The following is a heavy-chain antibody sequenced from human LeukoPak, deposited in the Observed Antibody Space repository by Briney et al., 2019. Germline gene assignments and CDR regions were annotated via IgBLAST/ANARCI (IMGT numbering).Heavy chain of an antibody. Sequence: ASVTVSCKASGYTFTGYYRHWVRQAPGQGLEWMGWINPNSGGTNYAQKFQGRVTMTRDTSISTAYMELNRLRSDGTAVYYCATAYGSGTDFYCWGQGTLVTVSS. CDR2: INPNSGGT. J-gene: IGHJ4*02. V-gene: IGHV1-2*02. D-gene: IGHD3-10*01. CDR1: GYTFTGYY. CDR3: ATAYGSGTDFYC.